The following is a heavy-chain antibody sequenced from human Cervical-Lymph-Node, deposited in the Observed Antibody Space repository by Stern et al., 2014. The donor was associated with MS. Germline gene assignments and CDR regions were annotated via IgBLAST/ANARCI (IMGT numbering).Heavy chain of an antibody. V-gene: IGHV1-69*01. J-gene: IGHJ4*02. Sequence: QGQLVQSGAEVKKPGSSGKVSCKASGGTFSSYSFSWVRQAPGQGLEWLGGIVPVHGRPYYAQNFQGTVTISADDSTNTVYMELRSLKSEDTAVYFCAIDPGNIVVVVETFHGYWGQGTQVIVSS. CDR3: AIDPGNIVVVVETFHGY. CDR2: IVPVHGRP. CDR1: GGTFSSYS. D-gene: IGHD2-15*01.